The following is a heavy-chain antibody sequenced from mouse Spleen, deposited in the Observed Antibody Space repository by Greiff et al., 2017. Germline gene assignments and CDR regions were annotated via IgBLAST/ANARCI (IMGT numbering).Heavy chain of an antibody. CDR1: GFTFSSYA. CDR2: ISSGGGNT. V-gene: IGHV5-9-3*01. J-gene: IGHJ3*01. CDR3: ANSQGLGRKAWFAY. D-gene: IGHD4-1*01. Sequence: VQGVESGGGLVKLGGSLKLSCAASGFTFSSYAMSWVRQTPEKRLEWVATISSGGGNTYYPDSVKGRFTISRDNAKNTLYLQMSSLKSEDTAMYYCANSQGLGRKAWFAYWGQGTLVTVSA.